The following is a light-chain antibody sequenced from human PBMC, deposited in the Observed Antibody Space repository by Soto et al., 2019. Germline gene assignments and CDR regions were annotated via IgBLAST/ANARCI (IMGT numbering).Light chain of an antibody. CDR3: QHYNSYSEA. CDR2: KAS. CDR1: QTISSW. Sequence: DIKMTQSPSTLSGSVGGRVTIACRASQTISSWLARYQQKPGKAPKLLIYKASTLKSGVPSRFSGSGSGTEFTLTISSLQPDDVATYYCQHYNSYSEALGQGTKVDIK. J-gene: IGKJ1*01. V-gene: IGKV1-5*03.